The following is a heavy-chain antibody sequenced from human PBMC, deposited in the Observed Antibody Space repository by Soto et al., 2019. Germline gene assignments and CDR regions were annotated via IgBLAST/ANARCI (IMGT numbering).Heavy chain of an antibody. J-gene: IGHJ4*02. V-gene: IGHV4-59*01. CDR2: FYYSGST. CDR3: ARARGGYYDY. Sequence: SETLSLTCTVSGGSISSYYWSWIRQPPEKGLEWIGYFYYSGSTNYNPSLKSRVTISADTSKNQFSLKLSPVTAADTAVYYCARARGGYYDYWGQGTLVTVSS. D-gene: IGHD3-22*01. CDR1: GGSISSYY.